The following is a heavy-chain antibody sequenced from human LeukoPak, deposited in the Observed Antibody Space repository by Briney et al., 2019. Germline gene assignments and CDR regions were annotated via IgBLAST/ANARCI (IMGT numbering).Heavy chain of an antibody. J-gene: IGHJ4*02. CDR2: IRGSGEK. V-gene: IGHV3-23*01. CDR1: GFSLSSYA. CDR3: AKANWVSNADAVW. Sequence: GGSLRLSCAASGFSLSSYAMSWVRQAQARGLEGVSSIRGSGEKFYADSVKGRFILSSDDSRNTVYLQMNKLRVEDTAVYYCAKANWVSNADAVWWGQGTLVTVSS. D-gene: IGHD1-1*01.